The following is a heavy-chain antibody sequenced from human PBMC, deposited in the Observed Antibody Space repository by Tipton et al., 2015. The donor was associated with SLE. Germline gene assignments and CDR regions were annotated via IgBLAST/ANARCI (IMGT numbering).Heavy chain of an antibody. V-gene: IGHV3-48*01. CDR1: GFIFSSYG. CDR3: ARDFWSGYYRAYDY. CDR2: ISHSSSTI. J-gene: IGHJ4*02. D-gene: IGHD3-3*01. Sequence: SLRLSCAASGFIFSSYGMNWVRQAPGKGLEWVAYISHSSSTIYYADSVKGRFTISRDNALYLQMNSLTGEDTAVYYCARDFWSGYYRAYDYWGQGTLVTVSS.